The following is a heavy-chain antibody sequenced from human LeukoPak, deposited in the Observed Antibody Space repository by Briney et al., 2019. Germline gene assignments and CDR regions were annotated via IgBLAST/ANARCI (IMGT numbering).Heavy chain of an antibody. CDR3: ARSRVVTASFDY. Sequence: ASVKVSCKASGYTFTSYYMHWVRQAPGQGLEWMGIINPSGGSTSYAQKFQGRVTMTRDTSMSTVYMELSSLRSEDTAVYYCARSRVVTASFDYWGQGTLVTVSS. CDR1: GYTFTSYY. V-gene: IGHV1-46*01. J-gene: IGHJ4*02. CDR2: INPSGGST. D-gene: IGHD2-21*02.